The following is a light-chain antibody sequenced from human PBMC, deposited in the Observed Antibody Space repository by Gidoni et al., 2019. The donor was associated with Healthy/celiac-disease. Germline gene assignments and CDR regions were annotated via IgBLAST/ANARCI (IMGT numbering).Light chain of an antibody. J-gene: IGKJ4*01. CDR2: DAS. V-gene: IGKV1-33*01. Sequence: DIQMTQSPSSLSAPVGDRVTITCQASQDISNYLNWYQQKPGKAPKLLIYDASNLETGVPSRFSGSGSGTDFTFAISSLQPEDIATYYCQPYDNLPLTFGGGTKVKIK. CDR1: QDISNY. CDR3: QPYDNLPLT.